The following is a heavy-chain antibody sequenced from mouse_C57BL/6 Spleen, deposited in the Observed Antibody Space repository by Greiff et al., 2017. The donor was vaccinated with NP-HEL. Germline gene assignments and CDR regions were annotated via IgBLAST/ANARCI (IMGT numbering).Heavy chain of an antibody. D-gene: IGHD4-1*01. CDR2: IYPSDSET. CDR3: ARAGNWDAFDY. CDR1: GYTFTSYW. J-gene: IGHJ2*01. V-gene: IGHV1-61*01. Sequence: QVQLQQPGAELVRPGSSVKLSCKASGYTFTSYWMDWVKQRPGQGLEWIGNIYPSDSETHYNQKFKDKATLTVDKSSSTAYMQLSSLTSEDSAVYYCARAGNWDAFDYWGQGTTLTVSA.